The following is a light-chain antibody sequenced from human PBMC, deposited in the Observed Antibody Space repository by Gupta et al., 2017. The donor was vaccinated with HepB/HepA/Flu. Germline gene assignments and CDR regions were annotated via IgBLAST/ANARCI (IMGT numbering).Light chain of an antibody. Sequence: QAVVTQEPSLTVSPGRTVTLTCGSSSGAVTRGHSPHWFHPKPGQAPTTRIYETYYRHSWTPARVSGSLLAGNVAMKLSGAQPEDDSYYYCLHLSGGPVVFGGGTKLTVL. CDR2: ETY. J-gene: IGLJ2*01. V-gene: IGLV7-46*01. CDR1: SGAVTRGHS. CDR3: LHLSGGPVV.